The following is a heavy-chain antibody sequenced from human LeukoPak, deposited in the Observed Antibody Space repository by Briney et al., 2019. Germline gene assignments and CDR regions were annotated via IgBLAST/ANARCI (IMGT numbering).Heavy chain of an antibody. CDR3: ARGNDSSGLKGGFDY. V-gene: IGHV4-30-2*01. CDR2: IYHSGST. J-gene: IGHJ4*02. CDR1: GGSISSGGYY. D-gene: IGHD3-22*01. Sequence: PSETLSLTCTVSGGSISSGGYYWSWIRQPPGKGLEWIGYIYHSGSTYYNPSLKSRVTISIDRSKNQFSLKLSSVTAADTAVYYCARGNDSSGLKGGFDYWGQGTLVTVSS.